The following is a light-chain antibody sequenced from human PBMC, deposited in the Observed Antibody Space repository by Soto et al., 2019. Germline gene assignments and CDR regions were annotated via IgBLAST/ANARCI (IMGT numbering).Light chain of an antibody. CDR3: QKYGSSPNT. J-gene: IGKJ3*01. V-gene: IGKV3-20*01. CDR2: GAS. Sequence: EIVLTQSPGTLSLSPGERATLSCRASQSVSSSYLAWYQQKPGQAPRLLIYGASSRATGIPDRFSGSGSGTDFTLTISRLEPEDFAEYYCQKYGSSPNTFDPGTKVDIK. CDR1: QSVSSSY.